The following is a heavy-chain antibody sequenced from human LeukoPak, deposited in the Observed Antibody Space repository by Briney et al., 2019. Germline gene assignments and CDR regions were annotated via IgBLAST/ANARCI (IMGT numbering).Heavy chain of an antibody. Sequence: SQTLSLTCTVSGGSISSYYWSWIRQPPGKGLEWIGYIYHSGSTYYNPSLKSRVTISVDTSKNQFSLKLSSVTAADTAVYYCARVFTGGSYYYYYYMDVWGKGTTVTVSS. CDR3: ARVFTGGSYYYYYYMDV. V-gene: IGHV4-59*04. J-gene: IGHJ6*03. D-gene: IGHD2-8*02. CDR1: GGSISSYY. CDR2: IYHSGST.